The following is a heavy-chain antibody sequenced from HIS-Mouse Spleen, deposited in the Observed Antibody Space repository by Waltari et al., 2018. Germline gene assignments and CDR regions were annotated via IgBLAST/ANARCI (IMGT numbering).Heavy chain of an antibody. J-gene: IGHJ5*02. CDR2: ISYDGSNK. CDR3: AREPRAAAGNWFDP. Sequence: APGKGLEWVAVISYDGSNKYYADSVKGRFTIARDNSKNTLYLQMNSLRAEDTAVYYCAREPRAAAGNWFDPWGQGTLVTVSS. V-gene: IGHV3-30-3*01. D-gene: IGHD6-13*01.